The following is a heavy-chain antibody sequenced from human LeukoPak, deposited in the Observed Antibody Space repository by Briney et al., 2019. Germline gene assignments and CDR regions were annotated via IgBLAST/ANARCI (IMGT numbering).Heavy chain of an antibody. D-gene: IGHD5-24*01. V-gene: IGHV1-2*02. CDR3: ARGDGYILAY. Sequence: ASVKVSCKASGYTFTGYYMHWVRQAPGQGLEGMGWINPNSGGTNYAQKFEGRVTMTRDTSNRRAYMEMSRLRSDDTAVYYCARGDGYILAYWGQGTLVTVSS. CDR2: INPNSGGT. CDR1: GYTFTGYY. J-gene: IGHJ4*02.